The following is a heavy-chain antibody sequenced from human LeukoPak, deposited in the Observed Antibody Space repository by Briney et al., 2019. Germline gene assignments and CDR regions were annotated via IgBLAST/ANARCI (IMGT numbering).Heavy chain of an antibody. Sequence: PSETLSLTCTVSGGSISSSSYYWGWIRQPPGKGLEWIGSIYYSGSTYYNPSLKSRVTISVDTSKNQFSLKLSSVTAADTAVYYCARDSWGRGAAGTSDYWGQGTLVTVSS. V-gene: IGHV4-39*07. CDR1: GGSISSSSYY. CDR3: ARDSWGRGAAGTSDY. J-gene: IGHJ4*02. CDR2: IYYSGST. D-gene: IGHD6-13*01.